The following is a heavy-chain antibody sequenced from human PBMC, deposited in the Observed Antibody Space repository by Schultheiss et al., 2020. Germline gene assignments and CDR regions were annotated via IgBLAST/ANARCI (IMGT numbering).Heavy chain of an antibody. D-gene: IGHD5-18*01. Sequence: GGSLRLSCAASGFTFSSYGMHWVRQAPGKGLEWVAVISYDGSNKYYADSVKGRFTISRDNSRNTLDLQVNSLRAEDTAVYYCAKDTGHTATVQWGPDCWGQGTLVTVSS. CDR3: AKDTGHTATVQWGPDC. J-gene: IGHJ4*02. CDR1: GFTFSSYG. V-gene: IGHV3-30*18. CDR2: ISYDGSNK.